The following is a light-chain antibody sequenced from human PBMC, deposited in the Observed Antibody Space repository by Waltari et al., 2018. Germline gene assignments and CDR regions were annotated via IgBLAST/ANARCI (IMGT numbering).Light chain of an antibody. V-gene: IGKV1D-16*01. CDR1: QGISNW. CDR2: DAS. J-gene: IGKJ4*01. CDR3: QQYNTYPLT. Sequence: DIQMTQSPSSLSASVGDRVTITCRASQGISNWLACSQQKTGKAPKSLIYDASRLQSGGPSRFSGSRSGTRFTVTISSLQPEDSATYYCQQYNTYPLTFGGGTKVEIK.